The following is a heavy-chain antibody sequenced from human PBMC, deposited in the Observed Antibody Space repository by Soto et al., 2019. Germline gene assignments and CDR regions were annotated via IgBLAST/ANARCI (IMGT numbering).Heavy chain of an antibody. V-gene: IGHV1-2*02. CDR2: INPNSGGT. Sequence: QVQLVQSGAEVKKPGASVKVSCKASGYTFTGYYMHWVRQAPGQGLEWMGWINPNSGGTSYTQKFQGRVTRTRDTSISTAYLELSRLRSDETAVYYCARDGGRDGYNFGFDYWGQGTLVTVSS. CDR1: GYTFTGYY. CDR3: ARDGGRDGYNFGFDY. J-gene: IGHJ4*02. D-gene: IGHD5-12*01.